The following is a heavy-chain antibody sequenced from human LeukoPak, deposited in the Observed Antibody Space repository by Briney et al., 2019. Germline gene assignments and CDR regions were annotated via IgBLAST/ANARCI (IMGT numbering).Heavy chain of an antibody. CDR1: GFTFSGSA. Sequence: PGGSLRLSCAASGFTFSGSAMSWVRQAPGEGLEWVSLISYSGANSYYTDSVRGRFTISRDNPKNTLHLQMSSLRAEDTATFYCAKGQELDDGVFDSWGQGTMVTVSS. CDR2: ISYSGANS. CDR3: AKGQELDDGVFDS. J-gene: IGHJ4*02. V-gene: IGHV3-23*01. D-gene: IGHD1-1*01.